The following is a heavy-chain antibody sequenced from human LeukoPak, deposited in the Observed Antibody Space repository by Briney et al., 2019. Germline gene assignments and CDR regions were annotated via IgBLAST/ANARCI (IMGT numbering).Heavy chain of an antibody. D-gene: IGHD7-27*01. V-gene: IGHV3-13*01. CDR3: ARGAHLTGDYDY. CDR2: IGTAGDT. J-gene: IGHJ4*02. Sequence: PGGSLRLSCAASGFTFSSYDMHRVRQATGKGLEWVSAIGTAGDTYYPGSVKGRFTISRENAKNSLYLQMNSLRAGDTAVYYCARGAHLTGDYDYWGQGTLVTVSS. CDR1: GFTFSSYD.